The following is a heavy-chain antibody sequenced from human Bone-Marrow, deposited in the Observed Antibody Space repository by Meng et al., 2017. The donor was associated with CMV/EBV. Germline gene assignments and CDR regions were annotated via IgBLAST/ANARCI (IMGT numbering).Heavy chain of an antibody. J-gene: IGHJ5*02. Sequence: SVKVSCKASGFTFTSSAVQWVRQARGQRLEWIGWIVVGSGNTNYAQKFQERVTITRDMSTSTAYMELSSLRSEDTAVYYCARDVEDCSSTSCYVAWFDPWGQGTLVTVSS. CDR1: GFTFTSSA. CDR3: ARDVEDCSSTSCYVAWFDP. D-gene: IGHD2-2*01. V-gene: IGHV1-58*01. CDR2: IVVGSGNT.